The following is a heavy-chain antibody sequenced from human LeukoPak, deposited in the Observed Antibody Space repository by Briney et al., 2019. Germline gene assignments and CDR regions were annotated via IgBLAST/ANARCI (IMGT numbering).Heavy chain of an antibody. CDR2: IYYSGST. V-gene: IGHV4-31*03. CDR3: ARVVYDSSGYYLGVGPLDY. CDR1: GGSISSGGYY. J-gene: IGHJ4*02. Sequence: PSQTLSLTCTVSGGSISSGGYYWSWIRQHPGKGLEWIGYIYYSGSTYYNPSLKSRVTISVDTSKNQFSLKLSSVTAADTAVYYCARVVYDSSGYYLGVGPLDYWGQGTLVTVSS. D-gene: IGHD3-22*01.